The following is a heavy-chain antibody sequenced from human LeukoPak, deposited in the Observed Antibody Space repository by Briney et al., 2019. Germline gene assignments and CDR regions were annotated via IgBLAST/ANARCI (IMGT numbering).Heavy chain of an antibody. CDR3: ARRLGYCSGGSCYPTNNWFDP. CDR2: IYTSGST. Sequence: SETLSLTCTVSGGSISSYYWSWIRQPAGKGLEWIGRIYTSGSTNYNPSLKSRATISVDASKNQFSLKLSSVTAADTAVYYCARRLGYCSGGSCYPTNNWFDPWGQGTLVTVSS. J-gene: IGHJ5*02. V-gene: IGHV4-4*07. CDR1: GGSISSYY. D-gene: IGHD2-15*01.